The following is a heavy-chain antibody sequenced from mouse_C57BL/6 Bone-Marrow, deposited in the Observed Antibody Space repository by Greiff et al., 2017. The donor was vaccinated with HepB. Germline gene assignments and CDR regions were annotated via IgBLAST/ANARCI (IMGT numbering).Heavy chain of an antibody. Sequence: VQLQQSGAELVRPGTSVKMSCKASGYTFTNYWIGWAKQRPGHGLGWIGDIYPGGGYTNYNGKFKGKATLTADKSSSTAYMQFSSLTSKDSAIYYSARTTTVVAAYWYFDDWGTGTTGTVSS. CDR3: ARTTTVVAAYWYFDD. J-gene: IGHJ1*03. D-gene: IGHD1-1*01. V-gene: IGHV1-63*01. CDR1: GYTFTNYW. CDR2: IYPGGGYT.